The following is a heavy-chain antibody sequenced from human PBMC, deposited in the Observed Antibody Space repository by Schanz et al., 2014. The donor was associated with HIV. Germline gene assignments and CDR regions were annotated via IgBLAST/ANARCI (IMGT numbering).Heavy chain of an antibody. CDR2: IIPLFGTP. CDR3: ARDRYYDGSGQYCESGF. Sequence: QVQLVQSGAEVKKPGASVKVSCKASGGTFSSYGITWVRQAPGQGLEWMGGIIPLFGTPKYAQNFQGRVTITAEESTSTVFMELSRLTSEDTAVYYCARDRYYDGSGQYCESGFWGQGTPVTVSS. CDR1: GGTFSSYG. V-gene: IGHV1-69*01. D-gene: IGHD3-22*01. J-gene: IGHJ4*02.